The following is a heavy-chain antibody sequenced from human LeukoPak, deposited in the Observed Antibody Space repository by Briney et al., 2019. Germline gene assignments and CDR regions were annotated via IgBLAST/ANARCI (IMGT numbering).Heavy chain of an antibody. V-gene: IGHV1-18*01. J-gene: IGHJ3*02. CDR1: GYTFTSYG. Sequence: ASVKVSCKASGYTFTSYGISWVRRAPGQGLEWMGWISAYNGNTNYAQKLQGRVTMTTDTSTSTAYMELRSLRSDDTAVYYCAREYYDYVWGSYRAPPDAFDIWGQGTMVTVSS. CDR3: AREYYDYVWGSYRAPPDAFDI. D-gene: IGHD3-16*02. CDR2: ISAYNGNT.